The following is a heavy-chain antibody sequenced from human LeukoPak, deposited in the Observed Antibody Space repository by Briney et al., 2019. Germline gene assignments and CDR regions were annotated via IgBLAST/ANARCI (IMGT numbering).Heavy chain of an antibody. CDR2: ISSDGSNT. CDR1: GFTFSRFW. V-gene: IGHV3-74*01. J-gene: IGHJ4*02. D-gene: IGHD3-10*01. Sequence: GGSLRLSCAASGFTFSRFWMHWVRQAPGKGLVWVSRISSDGSNTNYADSVKGRFTISRDNAKNTLYLQMDSLTGDDTAVYYCASRNFGSSYFDYWSQGSLVTVSS. CDR3: ASRNFGSSYFDY.